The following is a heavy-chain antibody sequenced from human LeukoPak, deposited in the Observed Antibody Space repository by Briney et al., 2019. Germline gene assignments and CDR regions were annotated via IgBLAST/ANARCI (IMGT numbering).Heavy chain of an antibody. CDR3: ARDYGDYLPFDP. Sequence: GGTLRLSCAASGFTFSSYGMSWVRQAPGKGLEWVSAISGSGGSTYYADSVKGRFTISRDNAKNSLYLQMNSLRAEDTAVYYCARDYGDYLPFDPWGQGTLVTVSS. V-gene: IGHV3-23*01. CDR1: GFTFSSYG. CDR2: ISGSGGST. J-gene: IGHJ5*02. D-gene: IGHD4-17*01.